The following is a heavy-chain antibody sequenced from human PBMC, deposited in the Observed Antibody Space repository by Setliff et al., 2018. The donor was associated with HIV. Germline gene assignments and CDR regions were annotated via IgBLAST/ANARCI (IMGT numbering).Heavy chain of an antibody. D-gene: IGHD3-3*01. J-gene: IGHJ2*01. CDR2: INHSGSI. CDR1: GVPFSGYY. CDR3: ARAQRITIFGVVYWYFDL. Sequence: PSETLSLTCAVYGVPFSGYYWNWIRQPPGKGLEWIGEINHSGSINYNPSLKSRVTISVDTSKNQFSLKLSSVTAADTAVYYCARAQRITIFGVVYWYFDLWGRGTLVTVSS. V-gene: IGHV4-34*01.